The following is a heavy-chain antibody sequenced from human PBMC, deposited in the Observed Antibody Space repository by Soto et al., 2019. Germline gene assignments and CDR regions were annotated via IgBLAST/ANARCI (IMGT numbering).Heavy chain of an antibody. Sequence: PGESLKISCKGSGYNFTSYWIGWVRQMPGKGLEWMGIIYPGDSDTTYSPSFQGQVTISADKSITTAYLQWSSLKASDNAMYYCATREMTTIDFDYWGQGTLVTVSS. CDR2: IYPGDSDT. J-gene: IGHJ4*02. CDR3: ATREMTTIDFDY. D-gene: IGHD1-26*01. V-gene: IGHV5-51*01. CDR1: GYNFTSYW.